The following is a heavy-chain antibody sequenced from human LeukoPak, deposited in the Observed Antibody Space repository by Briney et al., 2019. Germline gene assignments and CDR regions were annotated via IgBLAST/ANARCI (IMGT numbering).Heavy chain of an antibody. J-gene: IGHJ4*02. Sequence: LSETLSLTCTVSGASFTTYYWSWIRQPPGKGLEWIGEINHSGSTNYNPSLKSRVTISVDTSKNQFSLKLSSVTAADTAVYYCARRLGYCSSTSCYLVEVYFDYWGQGTLVTVSS. V-gene: IGHV4-34*01. CDR3: ARRLGYCSSTSCYLVEVYFDY. CDR2: INHSGST. D-gene: IGHD2-2*01. CDR1: GASFTTYY.